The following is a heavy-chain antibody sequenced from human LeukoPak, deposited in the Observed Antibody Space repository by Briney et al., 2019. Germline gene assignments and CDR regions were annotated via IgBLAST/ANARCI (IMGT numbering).Heavy chain of an antibody. D-gene: IGHD2-2*02. V-gene: IGHV4-38-2*02. CDR3: ARGYQPLLYVYDP. Sequence: PSETLSLTCTVSGYSISSGYYWGWIRQPPGKGLEWIGSIYHSGSTYYNPSLKSRVTISVDTSKNQFSLKLSSVTAADTAVYYCARGYQPLLYVYDPWGQGTLVTVSS. CDR2: IYHSGST. CDR1: GYSISSGYY. J-gene: IGHJ5*02.